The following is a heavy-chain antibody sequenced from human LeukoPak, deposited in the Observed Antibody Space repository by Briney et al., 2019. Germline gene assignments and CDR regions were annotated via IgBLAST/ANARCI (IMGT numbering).Heavy chain of an antibody. CDR1: GFTFSLYW. J-gene: IGHJ4*02. Sequence: GGSLRLSCAASGFTFSLYWMNWVRRAPGKGLEWVANIKQDGSEKNYVDSVKGRFTISRDNAKNSLYLQMNSLRVEDTAVYYCAKEGRSLQTYWGQGTLVTVSS. CDR2: IKQDGSEK. D-gene: IGHD5-24*01. CDR3: AKEGRSLQTY. V-gene: IGHV3-7*03.